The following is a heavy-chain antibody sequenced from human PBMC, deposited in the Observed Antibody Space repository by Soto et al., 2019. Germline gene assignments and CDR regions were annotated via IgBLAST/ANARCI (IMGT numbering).Heavy chain of an antibody. CDR2: IKQDGSKK. CDR3: ECDARLVIAVDNAFDI. J-gene: IGHJ3*02. CDR1: GFTFSSYW. V-gene: IGHV3-7*01. D-gene: IGHD6-19*01. Sequence: EVQLVESGGDLVQPGGSLRLSCAASGFTFSSYWMNWVRQAPGKGLEWVANIKQDGSKKYYVDSVKGRFTISRDNAKNSLYLQMNSLRAEDTAVYYCECDARLVIAVDNAFDIWGQGKMVTVSS.